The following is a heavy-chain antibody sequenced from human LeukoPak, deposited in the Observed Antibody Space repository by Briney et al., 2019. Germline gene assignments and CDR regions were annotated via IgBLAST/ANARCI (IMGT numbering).Heavy chain of an antibody. Sequence: GGSLRLSCAASGFTFNNYAMTWVRQAPGKGLEWVSAICYSGGSTSYADSVKGRFTISRDNSKNTLYLQMNSLRAEDTAVYYCAKDRAQKSSEWPNWFDPWGQRTLVTVSS. CDR1: GFTFNNYA. D-gene: IGHD6-19*01. CDR2: ICYSGGST. J-gene: IGHJ5*02. CDR3: AKDRAQKSSEWPNWFDP. V-gene: IGHV3-23*01.